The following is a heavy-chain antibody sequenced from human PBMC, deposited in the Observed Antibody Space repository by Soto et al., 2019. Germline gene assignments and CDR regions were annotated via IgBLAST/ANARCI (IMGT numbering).Heavy chain of an antibody. CDR3: ARDKTGTNCYNGLDV. CDR1: GGTFNTYA. V-gene: IGHV1-69*12. CDR2: IIPIFNTP. J-gene: IGHJ6*02. D-gene: IGHD1-1*01. Sequence: QVQLVQSGAEVKKPGSSVKVSCKASGGTFNTYAISWVRQAPGQGLEWMGGIIPIFNTPNYAQRFQGRVTITADESTSTAYMELSSLRSEDTALYYCARDKTGTNCYNGLDVWGQGTTVTVSS.